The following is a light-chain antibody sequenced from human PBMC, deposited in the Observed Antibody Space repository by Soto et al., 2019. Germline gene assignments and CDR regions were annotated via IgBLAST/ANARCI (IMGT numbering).Light chain of an antibody. CDR3: TSYTNSSTYV. CDR2: GVS. Sequence: QSVLTQPASVSGSPGQSITISCTGTSSDVGNYNYVSWFQQRPDKAPKLMIYGVSSRPSGVSNRFSGSKSGNTASLTISGLQAEDEADYYCTSYTNSSTYVFGTGTKVTGL. CDR1: SSDVGNYNY. V-gene: IGLV2-14*01. J-gene: IGLJ1*01.